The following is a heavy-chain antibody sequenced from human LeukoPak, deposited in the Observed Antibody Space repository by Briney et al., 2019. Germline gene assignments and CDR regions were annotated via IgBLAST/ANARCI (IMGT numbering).Heavy chain of an antibody. J-gene: IGHJ4*02. Sequence: ASVKVSCKASGYTFTSYGISWVRQAPGQGLEWMGWISAYNGNTNYAQKLQGRVTMTTDTSTSTAYMELRSLRSDDTAVYYCARDYYDSSGCYPLGYWGQGTLVTVSS. CDR3: ARDYYDSSGCYPLGY. CDR1: GYTFTSYG. V-gene: IGHV1-18*04. D-gene: IGHD3-22*01. CDR2: ISAYNGNT.